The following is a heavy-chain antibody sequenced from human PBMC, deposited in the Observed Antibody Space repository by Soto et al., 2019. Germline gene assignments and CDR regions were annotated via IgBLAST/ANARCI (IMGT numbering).Heavy chain of an antibody. D-gene: IGHD3-10*01. CDR1: GGSISSGDYY. CDR3: ARDQRKRVRGVSHGMDV. CDR2: IYYSGST. V-gene: IGHV4-30-4*01. Sequence: SETLSLTCTVSGGSISSGDYYWSWIRQPPGKGLEWIGYIYYSGSTYYNPSLKSRVTISVDTSKNQFSLKLSSVTAADTAVYYCARDQRKRVRGVSHGMDVWGQGTTVTVSS. J-gene: IGHJ6*02.